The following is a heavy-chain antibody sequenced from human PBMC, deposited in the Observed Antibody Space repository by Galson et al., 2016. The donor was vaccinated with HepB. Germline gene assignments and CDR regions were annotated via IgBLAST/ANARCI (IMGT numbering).Heavy chain of an antibody. V-gene: IGHV3-48*01. D-gene: IGHD6-19*01. CDR2: ISSDHNTI. Sequence: SLRLSCAASGFTFNNYSMNWVRQAPGKGLEWISYISSDHNTIFYADSVKGRFTISRDNAKNSLYLQMNSLRAEDTALYYCARGGWTYDQWGQGTLVTVSS. CDR3: ARGGWTYDQ. J-gene: IGHJ5*02. CDR1: GFTFNNYS.